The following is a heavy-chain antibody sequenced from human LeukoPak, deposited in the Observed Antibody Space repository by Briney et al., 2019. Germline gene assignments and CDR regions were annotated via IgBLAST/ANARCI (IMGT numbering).Heavy chain of an antibody. CDR2: INHSRST. CDR3: ARLIAAAGTSSSWFDP. D-gene: IGHD6-13*01. J-gene: IGHJ5*02. V-gene: IGHV4-34*01. Sequence: SETLSLTCAVYGGSFSGYYWSWIRQPPGKGLEWIGEINHSRSTNYDPSLKSRVTISVDTSKNQFSLKLSSVTAADTAVYYCARLIAAAGTSSSWFDPWGQGTLVTVSS. CDR1: GGSFSGYY.